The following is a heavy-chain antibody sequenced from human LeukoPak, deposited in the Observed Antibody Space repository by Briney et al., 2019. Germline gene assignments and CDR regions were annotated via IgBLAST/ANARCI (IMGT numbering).Heavy chain of an antibody. CDR1: GGSISSGSDY. CDR2: ISTSGST. Sequence: SQSLSLTCTVSGGSISSGSDYWSWIRQPAGKGLEWIGRISTSGSTNYNPSLKSRVTISVDTSKNQLSLKLSSVTAADTAVYYCASMEMATPYYFDNWGQGTLVTVSS. V-gene: IGHV4-61*02. D-gene: IGHD5-24*01. CDR3: ASMEMATPYYFDN. J-gene: IGHJ4*02.